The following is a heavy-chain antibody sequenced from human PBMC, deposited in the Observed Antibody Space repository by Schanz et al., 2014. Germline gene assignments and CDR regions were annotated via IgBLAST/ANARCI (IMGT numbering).Heavy chain of an antibody. CDR3: ARGVRIDY. CDR2: ITRQGTT. J-gene: IGHJ4*02. Sequence: EVQLLESGGGLVQPGGSLRLSCTVSGFTVNNYAMNWVRQAPGRGLEWVSGITRQGTTYYADFVKGRFSISRDLSSNTLYLQMNSLTAEDTAVYYCARGVRIDYWGQGTLVTVSS. D-gene: IGHD3-3*01. V-gene: IGHV3-23*01. CDR1: GFTVNNYA.